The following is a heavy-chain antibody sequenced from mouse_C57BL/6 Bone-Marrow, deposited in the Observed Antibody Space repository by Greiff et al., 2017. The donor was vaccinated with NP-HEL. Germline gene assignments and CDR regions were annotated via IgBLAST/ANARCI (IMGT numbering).Heavy chain of an antibody. CDR2: IDPSDSYT. J-gene: IGHJ4*01. V-gene: IGHV1-50*01. CDR1: GYTFTSYW. Sequence: QVQLQQPGAELVKPGASVKLSCKASGYTFTSYWMQWVKQRPGQGLEWIGEIDPSDSYTNYNQKFKGKATLPVDTSSSTAYMQLSSLTSEDSAVYDCARGGGAKAMDYWGQGTSVTVSS. CDR3: ARGGGAKAMDY.